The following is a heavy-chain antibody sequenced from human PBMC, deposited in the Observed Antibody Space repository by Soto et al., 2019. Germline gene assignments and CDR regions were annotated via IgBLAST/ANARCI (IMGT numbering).Heavy chain of an antibody. D-gene: IGHD1-1*01. CDR2: IDPSDSYT. CDR3: ARRDVYNLHYFDS. J-gene: IGHJ4*02. Sequence: GESLKISCKGSGYSFTSYWINWVRQMPGKGLEWMGRIDPSDSYTNYSPSFQGHVTISADKSFNTAYLQWGSLEASDTAMYYCARRDVYNLHYFDSWGQGTQVTVSS. CDR1: GYSFTSYW. V-gene: IGHV5-10-1*01.